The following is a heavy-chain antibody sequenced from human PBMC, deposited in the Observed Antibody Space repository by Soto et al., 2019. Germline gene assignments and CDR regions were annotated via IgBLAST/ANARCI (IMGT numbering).Heavy chain of an antibody. CDR2: IIPIVGTA. V-gene: IGHV1-69*06. J-gene: IGHJ4*02. Sequence: GASVKVSCKASGGTFSSYAISWVRQAPGQGLEWMGGIIPIVGTANYAQKFQGRVTITADKSTSTAYMELSSLRSEDTAVYYCALLPLGPPGFDYWGQGTLVTVSS. CDR3: ALLPLGPPGFDY. CDR1: GGTFSSYA. D-gene: IGHD7-27*01.